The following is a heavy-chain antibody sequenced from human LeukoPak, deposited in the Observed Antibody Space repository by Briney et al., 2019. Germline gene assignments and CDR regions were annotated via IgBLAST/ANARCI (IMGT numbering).Heavy chain of an antibody. D-gene: IGHD2-2*01. CDR1: GYTFTSYG. Sequence: ASVKVSCKASGYTFTSYGISWVRQAPGQGLEWMGWISAYNGNTNYAQKLQGRVTMTTDTSTSTAYMELRSLRSDDTAVYYCARGLQYQLLKALRYYYMDVWGEGTTVTVSS. V-gene: IGHV1-18*01. CDR3: ARGLQYQLLKALRYYYMDV. J-gene: IGHJ6*03. CDR2: ISAYNGNT.